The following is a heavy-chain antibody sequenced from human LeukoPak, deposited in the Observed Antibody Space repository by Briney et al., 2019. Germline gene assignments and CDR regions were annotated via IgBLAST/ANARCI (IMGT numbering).Heavy chain of an antibody. Sequence: SETLSLTCTVSGGSISSYYWSWIRQPAGKGLEWIGRIYTSGSTNYNPSLKSRVTMSVDTSKNQFSLELSSVTAADTAVYFCARAPLSGTYYTDAFDIWGQGTMVTVSS. CDR1: GGSISSYY. D-gene: IGHD1-26*01. CDR2: IYTSGST. CDR3: ARAPLSGTYYTDAFDI. J-gene: IGHJ3*02. V-gene: IGHV4-4*07.